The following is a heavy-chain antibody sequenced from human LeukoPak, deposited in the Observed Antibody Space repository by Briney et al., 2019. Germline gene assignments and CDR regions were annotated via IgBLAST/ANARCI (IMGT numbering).Heavy chain of an antibody. D-gene: IGHD3-22*01. V-gene: IGHV4-39*07. J-gene: IGHJ3*02. CDR1: GGSISSSSYS. CDR2: IYYSGST. Sequence: PSETLSLTCTVSGGSISSSSYSWGWIRQPPGKGLEWIGYIYYSGSTYYNPSLKSRVTMSVDTSKNQFSLKLSSVTAVDTAVYYCARTYYYDSSGYYFPGAFDIWGQGTMVTVSS. CDR3: ARTYYYDSSGYYFPGAFDI.